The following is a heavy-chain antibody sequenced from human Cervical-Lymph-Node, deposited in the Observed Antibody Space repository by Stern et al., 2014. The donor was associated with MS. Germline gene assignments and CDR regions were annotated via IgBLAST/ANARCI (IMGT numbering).Heavy chain of an antibody. J-gene: IGHJ4*02. Sequence: VPLVDSGGGVVQPGGSLRLSCAASGFTFSSHVMHWVRQAPGKGLEWVAVIGHDENNNADADSVKGRFTISRDNSNNTLSLQMNSLRAEDTAVYYCVREDGDFDYWGQGTLVTVSS. CDR3: VREDGDFDY. CDR1: GFTFSSHV. D-gene: IGHD2-8*01. V-gene: IGHV3-30-3*01. CDR2: IGHDENNN.